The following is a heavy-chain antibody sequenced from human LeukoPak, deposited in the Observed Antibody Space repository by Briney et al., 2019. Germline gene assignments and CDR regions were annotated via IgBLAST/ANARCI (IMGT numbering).Heavy chain of an antibody. Sequence: ATSEKLYGKSSGGTYRSYDISELRHPPGQGREWMGKIIPICCTAYYAQKFQGRVTITSDESTSTAYMELSSLRSEDTAVYYCARERQCSSTSCHYDYWGQGTLVTVAS. V-gene: IGHV1-69*13. D-gene: IGHD2-2*01. CDR2: IIPICCTA. CDR3: ARERQCSSTSCHYDY. CDR1: GGTYRSYD. J-gene: IGHJ4*02.